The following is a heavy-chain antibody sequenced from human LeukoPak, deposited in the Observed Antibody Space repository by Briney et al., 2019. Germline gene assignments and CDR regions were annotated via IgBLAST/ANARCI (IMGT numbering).Heavy chain of an antibody. Sequence: GGSLRLSCAGSGVTFNTYNMNWVRQAPGKGLEWVANINQDGSEKYYVDSVNGGFTISRDNAKNSLYLQMNSLRAEDTAVYYCARDQGGVGYWGQGTLVTVSS. CDR1: GVTFNTYN. D-gene: IGHD3-16*01. CDR3: ARDQGGVGY. V-gene: IGHV3-7*01. CDR2: INQDGSEK. J-gene: IGHJ4*02.